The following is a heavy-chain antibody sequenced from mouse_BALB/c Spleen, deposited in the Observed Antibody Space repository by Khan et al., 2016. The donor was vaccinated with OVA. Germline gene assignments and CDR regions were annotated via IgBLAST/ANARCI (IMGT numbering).Heavy chain of an antibody. CDR1: GFSLTSYG. D-gene: IGHD1-1*01. Sequence: QVQLKESGPGLVAPSQTLSITCTVSGFSLTSYGVHWVRQPPGKGLEWLGVIWAGGSTNHNSALLSRLSISKDNSKSQVFLKMNSLQTDDTAMYYCARAFFYVAWFAYWGQGTRVTVSA. J-gene: IGHJ3*01. CDR2: IWAGGST. V-gene: IGHV2-9*02. CDR3: ARAFFYVAWFAY.